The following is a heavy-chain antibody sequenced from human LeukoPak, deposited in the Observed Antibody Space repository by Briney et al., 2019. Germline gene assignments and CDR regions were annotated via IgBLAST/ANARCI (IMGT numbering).Heavy chain of an antibody. V-gene: IGHV1-69*05. CDR2: IIPIFGTA. J-gene: IGHJ5*02. CDR1: GGTFSSYA. D-gene: IGHD1-20*01. Sequence: SVKVSCKASGGTFSSYAISWVRQAPGQGLEWMGGIIPIFGTANYAQKFQGRVTITTDESTSTAYMELSSLRSEDTAVYYCARAPNWKGGFEPWGQGTLVTVSS. CDR3: ARAPNWKGGFEP.